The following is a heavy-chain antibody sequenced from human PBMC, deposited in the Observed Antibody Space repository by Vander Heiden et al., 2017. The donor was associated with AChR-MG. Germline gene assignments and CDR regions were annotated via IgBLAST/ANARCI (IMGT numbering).Heavy chain of an antibody. Sequence: QVQLQPWGAGLLKPSETLSLTCAVSGGSFSGYFWSWFRQSPEKGLEWIGEINYSGTTNYNPSLKSRVTISLDTSNNQFSLNLTSVTAADTAIYYCAKEDDTPTGGIFDTWGQGTTVTVSS. D-gene: IGHD1-26*01. CDR3: AKEDDTPTGGIFDT. CDR2: INYSGTT. V-gene: IGHV4-34*01. J-gene: IGHJ3*02. CDR1: GGSFSGYF.